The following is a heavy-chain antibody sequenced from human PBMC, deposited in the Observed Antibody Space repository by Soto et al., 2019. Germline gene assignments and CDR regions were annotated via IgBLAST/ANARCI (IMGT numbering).Heavy chain of an antibody. CDR1: GFTFSSYA. Sequence: GGSLRLSCXASGFTFSSYAMSWVLQAPGKGLEWVSAISGSGGSTYYADSVKGRFTISRDNSKNTLYLQMNSLRAEDTAVYYCAKGQVVPAAHYYYYGMDVWGQGTTVTVSS. J-gene: IGHJ6*02. CDR2: ISGSGGST. CDR3: AKGQVVPAAHYYYYGMDV. D-gene: IGHD2-2*01. V-gene: IGHV3-23*01.